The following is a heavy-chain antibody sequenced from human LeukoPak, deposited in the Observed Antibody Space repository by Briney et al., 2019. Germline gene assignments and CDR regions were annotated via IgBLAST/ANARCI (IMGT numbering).Heavy chain of an antibody. CDR3: AGKRISRDAFNI. D-gene: IGHD3-10*01. Sequence: SETLSLTCTVSGGSISSYYWSWIRQPAGKGLEWIGRIYTSGSTNYNPSLKSRVTMSVDTSKDQFSLKLSSVTAADTAVYYCAGKRISRDAFNIWGQGTMVTVSS. CDR1: GGSISSYY. V-gene: IGHV4-4*07. CDR2: IYTSGST. J-gene: IGHJ3*02.